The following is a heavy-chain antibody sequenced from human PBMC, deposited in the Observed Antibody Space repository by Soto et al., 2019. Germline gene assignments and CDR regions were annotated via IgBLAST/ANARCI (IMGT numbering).Heavy chain of an antibody. CDR1: GGSISSYY. J-gene: IGHJ4*02. CDR2: IYYSGST. V-gene: IGHV4-59*08. D-gene: IGHD5-18*01. Sequence: SETLSLTCTVSGGSISSYYWSWIRQPPGKGLEWIGYIYYSGSTNYNPSLKSRVTISVDTSKNQFSLKLSSVTAADTAVYYCARRYGFCFTYWGQGPLVPVSS. CDR3: ARRYGFCFTY.